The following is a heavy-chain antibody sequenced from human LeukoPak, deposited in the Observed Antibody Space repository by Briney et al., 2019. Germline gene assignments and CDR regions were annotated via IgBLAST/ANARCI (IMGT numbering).Heavy chain of an antibody. J-gene: IGHJ6*02. Sequence: GGSLRLSCAASGFTVSSNYMSWVRQAPGKGLEWVSVIYSGGSTYYADSVKGRFTISRDNSKNTLYLQMNSLRAEDTAVYYCAKVALNYYGSGSYYGMDVWGQGTTVTVSS. CDR1: GFTVSSNY. V-gene: IGHV3-53*01. CDR3: AKVALNYYGSGSYYGMDV. D-gene: IGHD3-10*01. CDR2: IYSGGST.